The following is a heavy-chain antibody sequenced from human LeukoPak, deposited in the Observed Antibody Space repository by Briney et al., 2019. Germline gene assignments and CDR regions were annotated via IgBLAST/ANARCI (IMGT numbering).Heavy chain of an antibody. J-gene: IGHJ4*02. CDR3: ARSPHYDFWSAPFDY. Sequence: PSETLSLTCTVSGGSISSSSYYWGWIRQPPGKGLEWIGSIYYSGSTYYNPSLKSRVTISVDTSKNQFSLKLSSVTAADTAVYYCARSPHYDFWSAPFDYWGQGTLVTVSS. V-gene: IGHV4-39*01. D-gene: IGHD3-3*01. CDR2: IYYSGST. CDR1: GGSISSSSYY.